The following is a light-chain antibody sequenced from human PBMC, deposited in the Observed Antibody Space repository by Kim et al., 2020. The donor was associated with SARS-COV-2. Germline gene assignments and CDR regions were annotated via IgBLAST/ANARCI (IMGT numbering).Light chain of an antibody. J-gene: IGKJ4*01. CDR3: QQSASLPVT. V-gene: IGKV1-12*01. CDR1: QGISTH. CDR2: GAS. Sequence: DIQMTQHPSSVSASLGGTVTITCRASQGISTHLVWYRQKPGEGPKLLILGASTLHIGVPSRFIGGGSGTDFTLTITSLQPEDFASYYCQQSASLPVTFGGGTKVDIK.